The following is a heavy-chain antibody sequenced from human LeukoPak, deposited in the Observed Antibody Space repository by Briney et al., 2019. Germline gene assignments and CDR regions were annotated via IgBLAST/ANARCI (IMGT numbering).Heavy chain of an antibody. CDR3: ARATSGDGDHPAFDI. D-gene: IGHD4-17*01. V-gene: IGHV3-53*01. Sequence: GGSLRLSCAASGFTVSSNYMSWVRQAPGKGLEWVSVIYSGGSTYYADSVKGRFTISRDNSKNTLYLQMNSLRAEDTAVYYCARATSGDGDHPAFDIWGQGTMVTVSS. J-gene: IGHJ3*02. CDR2: IYSGGST. CDR1: GFTVSSNY.